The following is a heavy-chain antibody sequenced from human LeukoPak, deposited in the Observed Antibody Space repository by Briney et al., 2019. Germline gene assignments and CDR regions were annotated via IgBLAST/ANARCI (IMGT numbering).Heavy chain of an antibody. CDR2: ISYDGSNK. Sequence: SGGSLRLSCAASGFTFSSYGMHWVRQAPGKGLEWVAVISYDGSNKYYADSVKGRFTISRDNSKNTLYLQMNSLRAEDTAVYYCAKDWDSSSRPAYYFDYWGQGTLVTVSS. CDR3: AKDWDSSSRPAYYFDY. V-gene: IGHV3-30*18. CDR1: GFTFSSYG. J-gene: IGHJ4*02. D-gene: IGHD6-13*01.